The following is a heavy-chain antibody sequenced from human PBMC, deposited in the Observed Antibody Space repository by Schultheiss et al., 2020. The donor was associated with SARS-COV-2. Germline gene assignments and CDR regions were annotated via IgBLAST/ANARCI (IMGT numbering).Heavy chain of an antibody. D-gene: IGHD6-13*01. J-gene: IGHJ4*02. Sequence: GGSLRLSCAASGFTVSSNYMSWVRQAPGKGLEWVSAISGSGGSTYYADSVKGRFTISRDNSKNTLYLQMNSLRAEDTAVYYCARDRRRRSFSSSWFYFDYWGQGTLVTVSS. CDR3: ARDRRRRSFSSSWFYFDY. CDR1: GFTVSSNY. CDR2: ISGSGGST. V-gene: IGHV3-23*01.